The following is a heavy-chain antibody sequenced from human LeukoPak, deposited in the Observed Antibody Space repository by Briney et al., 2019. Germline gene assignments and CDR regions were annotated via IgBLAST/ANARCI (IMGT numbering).Heavy chain of an antibody. D-gene: IGHD3-9*01. CDR2: ISGSGGST. CDR1: GFTFSSYA. J-gene: IGHJ4*02. V-gene: IGHV3-23*01. CDR3: AKFGRLVNPGY. Sequence: SAGTLRLSCAASGFTFSSYAMSWVRQAPGKGLEWVSAISGSGGSTYYAVSVKGRFTISRDNSKNTLYLQMNSLRAEDTAVYYCAKFGRLVNPGYWGQGTLVTVSS.